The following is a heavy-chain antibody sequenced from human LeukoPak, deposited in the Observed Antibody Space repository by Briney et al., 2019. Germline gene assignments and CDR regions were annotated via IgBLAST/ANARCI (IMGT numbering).Heavy chain of an antibody. CDR3: ARDPRQEAPFDY. J-gene: IGHJ4*02. CDR2: INPSGDST. Sequence: GASVKVSCKASGYIFSHFYMHWVRQAPGQGLEWMGIINPSGDSTNYAQKFQGRVTMTRDTSTNTLYMELSSLRSEDTAVYYCARDPRQEAPFDYWGQGTLVSVSS. CDR1: GYIFSHFY. V-gene: IGHV1-46*01.